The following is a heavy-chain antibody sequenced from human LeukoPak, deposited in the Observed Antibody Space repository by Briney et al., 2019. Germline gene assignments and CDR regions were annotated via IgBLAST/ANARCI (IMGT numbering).Heavy chain of an antibody. D-gene: IGHD5-24*01. J-gene: IGHJ4*02. CDR3: TWMATFLPVDC. CDR1: GLTFSDAW. CDR2: ITNDGTT. Sequence: GGSLRLSCAVSGLTFSDAWMSWVRQAPGKGLEWVGRITNDGTTDYAAPVKGRFIISRDNSKSTIYLQMNSLKVEDTAVYYCTWMATFLPVDCWGLGTPVTVSS. V-gene: IGHV3-15*01.